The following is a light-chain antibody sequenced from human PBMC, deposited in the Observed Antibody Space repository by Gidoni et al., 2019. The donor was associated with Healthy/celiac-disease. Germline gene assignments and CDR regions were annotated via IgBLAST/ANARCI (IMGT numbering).Light chain of an antibody. CDR2: EDS. CDR3: YSTDSSGNTWV. V-gene: IGLV3-10*01. CDR1: ALPKKD. Sequence: SYELTQPPSVSVSPGQTARITCSGDALPKKDAYWDQQKSGQAPGLVIYEDSKRPSGIPERFSGSSSGTMATLTISGAQVEDEADYYCYSTDSSGNTWVFGGGTKRTVL. J-gene: IGLJ3*02.